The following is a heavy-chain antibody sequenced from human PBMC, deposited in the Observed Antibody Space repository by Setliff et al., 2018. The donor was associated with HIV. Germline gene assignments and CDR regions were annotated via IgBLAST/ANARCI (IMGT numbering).Heavy chain of an antibody. V-gene: IGHV3-73*01. CDR1: GFTFSGSA. D-gene: IGHD1-1*01. J-gene: IGHJ4*02. CDR3: AKDLVTTTGPDY. CDR2: IRSKGYGSAT. Sequence: PGGSLRLSCAASGFTFSGSAMHWVRQASGKGLEWVGRIRSKGYGSATAYAASVKGRFTISRDASKNTAYLQMNSLRAEDTAVYYCAKDLVTTTGPDYWGQGTLVTVSS.